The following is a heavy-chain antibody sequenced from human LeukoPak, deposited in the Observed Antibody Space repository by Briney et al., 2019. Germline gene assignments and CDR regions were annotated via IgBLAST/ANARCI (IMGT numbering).Heavy chain of an antibody. V-gene: IGHV4-59*08. CDR1: GVSINSYY. J-gene: IGHJ4*02. Sequence: SETLSLTCTVSGVSINSYYWSWIRQPPGKGLEWIGYIYYSGSTNYNPSLKSRVTISVDTSKNQFSLNLRSVTAADTAVFYCARQDYGDHVFDYWGQGSLVTVSS. D-gene: IGHD4-17*01. CDR2: IYYSGST. CDR3: ARQDYGDHVFDY.